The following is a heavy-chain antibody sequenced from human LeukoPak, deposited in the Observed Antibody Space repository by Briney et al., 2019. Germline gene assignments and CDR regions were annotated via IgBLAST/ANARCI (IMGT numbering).Heavy chain of an antibody. CDR1: GYTFTSYG. V-gene: IGHV1-18*01. D-gene: IGHD6-19*01. CDR2: IGAYNGNT. J-gene: IGHJ1*01. Sequence: ASVKVSCTASGYTFTSYGISWVRQAPGQGLEWMGWIGAYNGNTNYAQKLQGRVTMTTDTSTSTAYMELRSLSSDDTAVCYCARGPQTYSSGWLARHGGQGTLVTVSS. CDR3: ARGPQTYSSGWLARH.